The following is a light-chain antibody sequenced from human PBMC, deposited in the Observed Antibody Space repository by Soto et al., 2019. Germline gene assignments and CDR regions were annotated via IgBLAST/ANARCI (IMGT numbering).Light chain of an antibody. V-gene: IGLV2-23*02. CDR3: CSYAGSSTYVV. Sequence: QSALTQPASVSGSPGQSITISCTGTSSDVGSYNLVSWYQHHPDKAPKLMIYEVSERPSGVSDRFSGSRSGNTASLTISGRQTEDEDDYYCCSYAGSSTYVVFGGGTKLTVL. CDR2: EVS. CDR1: SSDVGSYNL. J-gene: IGLJ2*01.